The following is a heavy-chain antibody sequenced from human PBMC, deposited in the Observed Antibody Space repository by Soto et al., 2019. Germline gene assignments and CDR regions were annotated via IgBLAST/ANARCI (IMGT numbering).Heavy chain of an antibody. V-gene: IGHV3-23*01. CDR1: GFTFSSYA. CDR3: AKDGAYSGSYYFDY. CDR2: ISGSGGST. D-gene: IGHD1-26*01. Sequence: GESLKISCAASGFTFSSYAMSWVRQAPGKGLEWVSAISGSGGSTYYADSVKGRFTISRDNSKNTLYLQMNSLRAEDTAVYYCAKDGAYSGSYYFDYWGQGTLVTVSS. J-gene: IGHJ4*02.